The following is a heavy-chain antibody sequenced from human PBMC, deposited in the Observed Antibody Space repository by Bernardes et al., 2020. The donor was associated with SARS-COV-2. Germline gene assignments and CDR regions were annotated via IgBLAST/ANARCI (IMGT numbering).Heavy chain of an antibody. J-gene: IGHJ3*02. V-gene: IGHV3-20*01. Sequence: VGSLILSCAASGFTFDDYGMSWVRQAPGKGLEWVSGINWNGGSTGYTDSVKGRFTISRDNAKNSLYLQMNSLRAEDTALYNCARIMAGGGAGAFDIWGQGTMVTVSS. CDR3: ARIMAGGGAGAFDI. CDR1: GFTFDDYG. CDR2: INWNGGST. D-gene: IGHD6-19*01.